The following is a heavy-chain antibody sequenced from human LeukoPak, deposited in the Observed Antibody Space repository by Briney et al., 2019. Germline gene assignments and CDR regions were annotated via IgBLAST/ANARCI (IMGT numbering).Heavy chain of an antibody. CDR2: IYYSGST. J-gene: IGHJ4*02. CDR3: ARLRSGSLFDY. D-gene: IGHD1-26*01. Sequence: SETLSLTCTVSGGSVSSYYWSWIRQPPGKGLEWIGYIYYSGSTNYNPSLKSRVTISVDTSKNQFSLKLSSVTAADTAVYYCARLRSGSLFDYWGQGTLVTVSS. V-gene: IGHV4-59*08. CDR1: GGSVSSYY.